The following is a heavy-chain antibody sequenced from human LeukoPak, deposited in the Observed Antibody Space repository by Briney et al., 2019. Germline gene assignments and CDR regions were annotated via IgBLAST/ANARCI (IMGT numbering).Heavy chain of an antibody. CDR3: AQSLGSSNWIGNWFDP. J-gene: IGHJ5*02. D-gene: IGHD6-13*01. Sequence: SETLSLTCTVSGGSISSSSYYWGWIRQPPGKGLEWIGSIYSSGSTYYNPSLKSRVTISVDTSKNQFSLKLSSVTAADTAVYYCAQSLGSSNWIGNWFDPWGRGTLVTVSS. V-gene: IGHV4-39*01. CDR2: IYSSGST. CDR1: GGSISSSSYY.